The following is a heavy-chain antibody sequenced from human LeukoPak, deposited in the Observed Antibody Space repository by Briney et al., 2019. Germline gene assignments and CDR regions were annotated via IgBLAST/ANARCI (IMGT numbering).Heavy chain of an antibody. V-gene: IGHV3-7*01. CDR2: INQEGREK. J-gene: IGHJ4*02. D-gene: IGHD1-20*01. Sequence: GGSLRLSCAPSRFPFSNDWMNSFRQAPGRRQEWVVNINQEGREKYDVDSVKGRFTISRDNAENSLYLQMNSLGAEDTAVYCCVTDRESRRQKLFDYWGQGTLVTVS. CDR3: VTDRESRRQKLFDY. CDR1: RFPFSNDW.